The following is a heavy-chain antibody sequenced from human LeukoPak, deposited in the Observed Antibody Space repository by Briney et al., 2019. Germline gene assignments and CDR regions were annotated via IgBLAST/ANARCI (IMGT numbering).Heavy chain of an antibody. D-gene: IGHD3-22*01. J-gene: IGHJ4*02. CDR3: ARGSTIVVAPDY. Sequence: GGSLRLSCAASGFTVSSNCMSWVRQAPGKGLEWVSVIYSGGSTYYADSVKGRFTISRDNSKNTLYLQMNSLRAEDTAVYYCARGSTIVVAPDYWGQGTLVTVSS. CDR2: IYSGGST. V-gene: IGHV3-66*01. CDR1: GFTVSSNC.